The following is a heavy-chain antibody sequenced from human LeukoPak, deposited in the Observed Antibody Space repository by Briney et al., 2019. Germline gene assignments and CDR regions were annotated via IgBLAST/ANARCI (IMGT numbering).Heavy chain of an antibody. D-gene: IGHD3-3*01. CDR3: ARDPPRRTSSYYDFWSGYWRSYYFDY. J-gene: IGHJ4*02. CDR1: GYTFSTSG. V-gene: IGHV1-18*01. Sequence: GASVKVSCKASGYTFSTSGISWVRQAPGQRLEWMGWISAYNGNTNYAQKLQGRVTMTTDTSTSTAYMELRSLRSDDTAVYYCARDPPRRTSSYYDFWSGYWRSYYFDYWGQGTLVTVSS. CDR2: ISAYNGNT.